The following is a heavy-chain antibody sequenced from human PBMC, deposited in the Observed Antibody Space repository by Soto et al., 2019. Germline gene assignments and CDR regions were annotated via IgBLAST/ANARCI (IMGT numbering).Heavy chain of an antibody. CDR2: INHSGST. CDR1: GGSFSGYY. D-gene: IGHD3-9*01. Sequence: SETLSLTCAVYGGSFSGYYWSWIRQPPGKGLEWIGEINHSGSTNYNPSLKSRVTISVDTSKNQFSLKLSSVTAADTAVYYCARGRGLRYFDWLLQAGYFDYWGQGTLVTVSS. J-gene: IGHJ4*02. CDR3: ARGRGLRYFDWLLQAGYFDY. V-gene: IGHV4-34*01.